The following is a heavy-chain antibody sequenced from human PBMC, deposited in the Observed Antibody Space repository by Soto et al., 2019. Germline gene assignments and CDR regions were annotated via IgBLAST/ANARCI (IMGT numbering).Heavy chain of an antibody. V-gene: IGHV1-18*01. Sequence: ASVKVSCKASGYTFTSYGFSWVRQAPGQGLEWMGWINAYSGSTNYAENFQDRVTMTTDTSTTTAYMELRSLRPDDSAVYFCARQRDYYYHMDVWGKGTTVNVSS. CDR2: INAYSGST. CDR1: GYTFTSYG. CDR3: ARQRDYYYHMDV. J-gene: IGHJ6*03.